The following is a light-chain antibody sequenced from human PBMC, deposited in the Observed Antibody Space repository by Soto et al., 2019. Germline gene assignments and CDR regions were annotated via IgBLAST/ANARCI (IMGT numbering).Light chain of an antibody. V-gene: IGKV3-20*01. CDR2: GAS. CDR1: QSVSSSY. CDR3: QQYRSSPPEFT. Sequence: EIVLTQSPGTLSLSPGERATLSCRASQSVSSSYLAWYQQRPGQAPRLLIFGASYRATCIPDRFSGSGSGTDFTLTISRLEPEDFAVYYCQQYRSSPPEFTFGPGTKVDSK. J-gene: IGKJ3*01.